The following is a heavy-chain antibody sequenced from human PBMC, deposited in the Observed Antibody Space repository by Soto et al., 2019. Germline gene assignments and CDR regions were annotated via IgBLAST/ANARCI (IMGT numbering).Heavy chain of an antibody. J-gene: IGHJ6*02. D-gene: IGHD3-22*01. CDR1: GGSISSSNW. V-gene: IGHV4-4*02. CDR2: IYHSGST. Sequence: SETLSLTCAVSGGSISSSNWWSWVRQPPGKGLEWIGEIYHSGSTNYNPSLKSRVTISVDKSKNQFSLKLSSVTAADTAVYYCASQRYYYDSSGSYYYYGMEVWGQGTTVTVYS. CDR3: ASQRYYYDSSGSYYYYGMEV.